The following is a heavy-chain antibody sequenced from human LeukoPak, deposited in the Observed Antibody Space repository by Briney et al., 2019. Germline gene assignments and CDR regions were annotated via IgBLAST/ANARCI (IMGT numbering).Heavy chain of an antibody. Sequence: GGSLRLSCAASGFTFSSYAMHWVRQAPGKGLEYVSAISSNGGSTYYANSVKGRFTISRDNSKNTLYLQMGSLRAEDMAVYYCARGGYSSSWYRYYYYMDVWGKGTTVTVSS. CDR2: ISSNGGST. D-gene: IGHD6-13*01. CDR3: ARGGYSSSWYRYYYYMDV. CDR1: GFTFSSYA. J-gene: IGHJ6*03. V-gene: IGHV3-64*01.